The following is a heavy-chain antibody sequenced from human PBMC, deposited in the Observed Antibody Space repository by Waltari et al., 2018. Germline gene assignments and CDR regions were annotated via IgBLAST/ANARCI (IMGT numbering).Heavy chain of an antibody. D-gene: IGHD2-21*01. Sequence: EVQLLESGGGLAQPGGSLRLSCGASGFIFKTYAMSWVRQVPGKGLEWVSSVGTDGRRTYYADSVRGRFTIYRDNSKNMLYLQMNSLRAEDTAVYYCARESPGGDYFDYWGQGTLVTVSS. J-gene: IGHJ4*02. CDR2: VGTDGRRT. CDR1: GFIFKTYA. CDR3: ARESPGGDYFDY. V-gene: IGHV3-23*01.